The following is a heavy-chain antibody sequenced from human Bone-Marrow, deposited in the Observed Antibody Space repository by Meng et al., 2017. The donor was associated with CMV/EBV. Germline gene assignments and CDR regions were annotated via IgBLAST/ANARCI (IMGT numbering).Heavy chain of an antibody. Sequence: GGSLRLSCAASGFTFSGYSMNWVRQAPGKGLEWVSSISTSSTYIYYADSVRGRFTISRDNAKNSLYLQMNSLRAEDTAVYYCARLLRTPLVVVTATDYYYGLDVCGQGTTVTVSS. CDR3: ARLLRTPLVVVTATDYYYGLDV. D-gene: IGHD2-2*01. CDR1: GFTFSGYS. V-gene: IGHV3-21*01. CDR2: ISTSSTYI. J-gene: IGHJ6*02.